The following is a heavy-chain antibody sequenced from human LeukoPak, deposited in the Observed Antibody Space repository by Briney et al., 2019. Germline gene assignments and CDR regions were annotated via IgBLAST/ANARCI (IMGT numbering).Heavy chain of an antibody. J-gene: IGHJ3*02. V-gene: IGHV3-23*01. CDR1: GVTFSSYP. Sequence: HGRSLRLSCAASGVTFSSYPMSWVRQAPGTGLECVSASGGSVGSTYYADSVKGRLTISRDNSKNTLYLQMNSLRAEDTAVYYCAKDRSYSSGWYDAYDIWGQGTMVTVSS. CDR2: SGGSVGST. CDR3: AKDRSYSSGWYDAYDI. D-gene: IGHD6-19*01.